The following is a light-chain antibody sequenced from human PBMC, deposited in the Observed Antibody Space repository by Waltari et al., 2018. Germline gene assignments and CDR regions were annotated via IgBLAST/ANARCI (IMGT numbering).Light chain of an antibody. Sequence: DIQMTQSPSSLSASLGDRVIISCRASQRISSFLNWYQQKPGKAPKLLIYAASSLQSGVPSRFSGSGSGTDFILTISSLQPEDFASYYCQQSYSIPTFGGGTKVDIK. CDR1: QRISSF. V-gene: IGKV1-39*01. J-gene: IGKJ4*01. CDR3: QQSYSIPT. CDR2: AAS.